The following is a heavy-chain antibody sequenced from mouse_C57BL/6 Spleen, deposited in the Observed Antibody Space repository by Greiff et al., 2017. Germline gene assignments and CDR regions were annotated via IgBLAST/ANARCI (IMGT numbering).Heavy chain of an antibody. Sequence: VQLQQSGPELVKPGASVKIPCKASGYTFTDYNMDWVKQSHGKSLEWIGDINPNNGGTIYNQKFKGKATLTVDKSSSTAYMELRSLTSEDTAVYYCARSRGSSLFAYWGQGTLVTVSA. CDR2: INPNNGGT. D-gene: IGHD1-1*01. CDR1: GYTFTDYN. CDR3: ARSRGSSLFAY. V-gene: IGHV1-18*01. J-gene: IGHJ3*01.